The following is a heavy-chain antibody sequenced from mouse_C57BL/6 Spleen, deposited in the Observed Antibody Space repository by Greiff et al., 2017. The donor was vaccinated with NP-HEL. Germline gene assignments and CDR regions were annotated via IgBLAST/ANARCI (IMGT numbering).Heavy chain of an antibody. Sequence: QVQLQQSGAELVQPGASVKLSCKASGYTFTAYTIHWVKQRSGQGLEWIGWFYPGSGSIKYNEKFKGKATLTADKASSTVYMELSRLTSEDSAVYFSARHGPMVKGPYYYAMDYGGQGTSVTVSA. J-gene: IGHJ4*01. CDR1: GYTFTAYT. CDR2: FYPGSGSI. V-gene: IGHV1-62-2*01. CDR3: ARHGPMVKGPYYYAMDY. D-gene: IGHD2-2*01.